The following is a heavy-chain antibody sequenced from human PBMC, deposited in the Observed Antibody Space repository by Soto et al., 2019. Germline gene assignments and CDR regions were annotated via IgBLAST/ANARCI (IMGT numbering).Heavy chain of an antibody. CDR1: GFSLSTSGVG. V-gene: IGHV2-5*02. D-gene: IGHD6-25*01. J-gene: IGHJ4*02. CDR3: GHSKGLAAAGPDRKTVFHH. Sequence: QITLKESGPTLVKPTQTLTLTCTFSGFSLSTSGVGVGWIRQSPGKALEWLAMIYWDGDKRYSPSLKSRLTITKNTSKNKAVLTMTSMDPVDTAPYYCGHSKGLAAAGPDRKTVFHHWGQGTLVTVSS. CDR2: IYWDGDK.